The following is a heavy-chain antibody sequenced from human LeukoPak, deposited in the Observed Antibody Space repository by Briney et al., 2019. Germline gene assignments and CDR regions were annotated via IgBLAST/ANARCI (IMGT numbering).Heavy chain of an antibody. CDR2: INTNTGNP. CDR1: GYTFTSYA. D-gene: IGHD3-3*01. V-gene: IGHV7-4-1*02. Sequence: ASVKVSCKASGYTFTSYAMNWVRQAPGQGLEWMGWINTNTGNPTYAQGFTGRFVFSLDTSVSTAYLQISSLKAEDTAVYYCARGPSVGFLEWLLYGGDYWGQGNPGHRLL. CDR3: ARGPSVGFLEWLLYGGDY. J-gene: IGHJ4*02.